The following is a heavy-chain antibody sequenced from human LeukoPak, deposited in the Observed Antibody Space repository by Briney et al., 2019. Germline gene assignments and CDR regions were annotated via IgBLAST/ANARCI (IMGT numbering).Heavy chain of an antibody. CDR2: IYYSGST. J-gene: IGHJ6*02. V-gene: IGHV4-59*01. CDR1: GGSISSYY. D-gene: IGHD4-17*01. CDR3: ARDHRTVTTYYYYYYGMDV. Sequence: SETLSLTCTVSGGSISSYYWSWIRQPPGKGLEWIGYIYYSGSTNYNPSLKSRVAISVDTSKNQFSLKLRSVTAADTAVYYCARDHRTVTTYYYYYYGMDVWGQGTTVTVSS.